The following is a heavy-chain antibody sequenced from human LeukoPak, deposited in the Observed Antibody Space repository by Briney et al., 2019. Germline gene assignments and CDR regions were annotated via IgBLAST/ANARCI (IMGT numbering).Heavy chain of an antibody. V-gene: IGHV3-23*01. CDR1: GFTFSSYA. Sequence: PGGSLRLSCAASGFTFSSYAMSWVRQAPGKGLEWVPSMSGGGGSTYHADSVKGRFTISRDISKNTLYLQMTSLRAEDTAVYFCATVRQGTTRDFEYRGQGTLVTVSS. CDR2: MSGGGGST. D-gene: IGHD1-7*01. CDR3: ATVRQGTTRDFEY. J-gene: IGHJ4*02.